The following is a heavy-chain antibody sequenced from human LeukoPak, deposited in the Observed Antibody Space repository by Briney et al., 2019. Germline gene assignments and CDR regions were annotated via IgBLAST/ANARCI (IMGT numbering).Heavy chain of an antibody. D-gene: IGHD6-13*01. V-gene: IGHV4-59*12. Sequence: SETLSLTCTVSGGSISSYYWSWIRQPPGKGLEWIGYIYYSGSTNYNPSLKSRVTISVDTSKNQFSLKLSSVTAADTAVYYCVRGTGIAAAYPSGPWGQGTLVTVSS. CDR2: IYYSGST. J-gene: IGHJ5*02. CDR1: GGSISSYY. CDR3: VRGTGIAAAYPSGP.